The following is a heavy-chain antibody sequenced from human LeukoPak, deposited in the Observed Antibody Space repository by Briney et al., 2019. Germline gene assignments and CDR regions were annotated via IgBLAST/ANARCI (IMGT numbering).Heavy chain of an antibody. Sequence: PSETLSLTCTVSGGSISSYYWSWIRQPPGKGLEWIGYIYYSGSTNYNPSLKSRVTISVDTSKNQFSLKLSSVTAADTAVYYCASFLEVGYCSGGSCYRGDAFDIWGRGTMVTVSS. V-gene: IGHV4-59*01. CDR1: GGSISSYY. CDR2: IYYSGST. CDR3: ASFLEVGYCSGGSCYRGDAFDI. D-gene: IGHD2-15*01. J-gene: IGHJ3*02.